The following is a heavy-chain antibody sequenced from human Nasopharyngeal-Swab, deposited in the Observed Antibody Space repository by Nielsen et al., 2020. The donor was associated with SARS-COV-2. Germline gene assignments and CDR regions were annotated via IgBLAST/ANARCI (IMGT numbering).Heavy chain of an antibody. V-gene: IGHV3-21*01. Sequence: GESLKISCAASGFTFNNYNFNWVRQAPGKGLEWVSSISSSSSYIYYADSVKGRFTISRDNAKNSLYLQMNSLRAEDTAVYYCARIPRYCSGGSCYSLIDYWGQGTLVTVSS. J-gene: IGHJ4*02. D-gene: IGHD2-15*01. CDR1: GFTFNNYN. CDR3: ARIPRYCSGGSCYSLIDY. CDR2: ISSSSSYI.